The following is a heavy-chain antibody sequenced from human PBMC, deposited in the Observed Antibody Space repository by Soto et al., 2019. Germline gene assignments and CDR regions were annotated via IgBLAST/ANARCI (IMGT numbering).Heavy chain of an antibody. CDR3: ARGDVRVVASFDP. CDR2: INPNSGGT. CDR1: GYTFTDYY. D-gene: IGHD2-15*01. J-gene: IGHJ5*02. V-gene: IGHV1-2*02. Sequence: ASVKVSCKASGYTFTDYYIHWVRQAPGQGLEWMGWINPNSGGTNYAQKFQGRVTMTRDTSISTAYMELSRLISDDTAVYYCARGDVRVVASFDPWGQGAPVTVSS.